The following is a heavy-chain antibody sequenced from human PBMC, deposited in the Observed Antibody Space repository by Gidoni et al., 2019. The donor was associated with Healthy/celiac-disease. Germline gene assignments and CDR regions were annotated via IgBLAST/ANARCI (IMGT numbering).Heavy chain of an antibody. V-gene: IGHV3-21*01. J-gene: IGHJ6*04. D-gene: IGHD3-3*01. CDR2: MSSSSSYI. CDR1: GFTFSRYS. CDR3: ARNYDFWSGYSTYYYYYGMDV. Sequence: EVQLVESGGGLVQPGGSLRLSCAASGFTFSRYSMNWVRQVPGKGLEWVSSMSSSSSYIYDADSVKGRFTISRDNAKNSRYLQMNSLRAEDTAVYYCARNYDFWSGYSTYYYYYGMDVWGKGTTVTVSS.